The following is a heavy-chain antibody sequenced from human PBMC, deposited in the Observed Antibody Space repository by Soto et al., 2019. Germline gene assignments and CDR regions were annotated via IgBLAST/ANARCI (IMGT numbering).Heavy chain of an antibody. J-gene: IGHJ6*02. CDR1: GFTFSSYA. CDR2: ISYDGSNK. V-gene: IGHV3-30-3*01. D-gene: IGHD6-19*01. Sequence: GGSLRLSCAASGFTFSSYAMHWVRQAPGKRLEWVAVISYDGSNKYYADSVKGRFTISRDNSKNTLYLQMNSLRAEDTAVYYCARSIIAVAGMGYYYGMDVWGQGTTVTVSS. CDR3: ARSIIAVAGMGYYYGMDV.